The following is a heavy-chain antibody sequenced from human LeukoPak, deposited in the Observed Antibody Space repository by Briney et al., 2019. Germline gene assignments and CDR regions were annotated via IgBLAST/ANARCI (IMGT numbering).Heavy chain of an antibody. V-gene: IGHV1-2*02. D-gene: IGHD1-26*01. Sequence: ASVKVSCKASGYTFTGYYMHWVRQAPGQGLEWMGWINPNSGGTNYAQKFQGRVTMTRDTSISTAYMELSRLRSEDTAVYYCAREWELLRIQDYWGQGTLVTVSS. CDR3: AREWELLRIQDY. CDR1: GYTFTGYY. J-gene: IGHJ4*02. CDR2: INPNSGGT.